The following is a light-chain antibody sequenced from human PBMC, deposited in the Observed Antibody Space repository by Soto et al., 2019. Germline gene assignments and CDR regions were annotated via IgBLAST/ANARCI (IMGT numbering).Light chain of an antibody. J-gene: IGKJ1*01. V-gene: IGKV3-20*01. CDR3: QQYGSSPRT. Sequence: EIVLTQSPATLSLSPGERATLSCRASQSVSTNYVAWYQQKPGQAPRLLIYGASSRATGIPDRFSGSGSGTDFTLTISRLEPEDFAVYYCQQYGSSPRTFGQGTKVDIK. CDR1: QSVSTNY. CDR2: GAS.